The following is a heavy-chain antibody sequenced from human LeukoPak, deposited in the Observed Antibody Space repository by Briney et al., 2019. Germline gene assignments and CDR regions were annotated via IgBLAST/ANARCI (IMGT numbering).Heavy chain of an antibody. J-gene: IGHJ6*03. D-gene: IGHD4-17*01. CDR2: ITNSGSTT. Sequence: KPGGSLRLSCVASGFTFSDYYMSWIRQAPGKGLEWISYITNSGSTTFYADSVKGRFSISRDNANNSLFLQMNSLRAEDTAVYYCTRDVRLRHKYYYMDVWGKGTTVTVSS. V-gene: IGHV3-11*04. CDR1: GFTFSDYY. CDR3: TRDVRLRHKYYYMDV.